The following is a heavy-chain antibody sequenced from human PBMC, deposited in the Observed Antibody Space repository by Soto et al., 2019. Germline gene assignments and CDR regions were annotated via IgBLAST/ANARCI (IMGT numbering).Heavy chain of an antibody. V-gene: IGHV1-69*12. Sequence: QVQLVQSGAEVKKPGSSVKVSCKASGGTFSSYAISWVRQAPGQGLEWMGGIIPIFGTANYAQQLQGRVTITADEPTSTAYMELSSLRSEDTAVYYCASDCICTSCYPDGIDVWGQGTTVTVSS. CDR1: GGTFSSYA. D-gene: IGHD2-2*01. CDR2: IIPIFGTA. J-gene: IGHJ6*02. CDR3: ASDCICTSCYPDGIDV.